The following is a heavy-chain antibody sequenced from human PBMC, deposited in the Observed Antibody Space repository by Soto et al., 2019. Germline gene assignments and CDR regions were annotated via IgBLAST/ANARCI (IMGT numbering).Heavy chain of an antibody. Sequence: QLQLQESGSGLVKPSQTLSLTCAVSGGSISSGGYSWYGIRQPPGKGLEWIGYIYHSGSTYYNPSLKSRVTISVDRSKNQFSLKLTSVTAEDTAVYYCASGRPTALDYWGQGTLVTVSS. J-gene: IGHJ4*02. V-gene: IGHV4-30-2*01. D-gene: IGHD1-26*01. CDR2: IYHSGST. CDR1: GGSISSGGYS. CDR3: ASGRPTALDY.